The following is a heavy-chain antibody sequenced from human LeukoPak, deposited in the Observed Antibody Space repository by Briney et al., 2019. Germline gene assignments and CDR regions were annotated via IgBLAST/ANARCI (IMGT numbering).Heavy chain of an antibody. CDR3: ARTYYYGSGSPFYLDY. D-gene: IGHD3-10*01. Sequence: ASVKVSCKASGYTFTCHYMHWVRQAPGQGLEWMGIINPSGGSTSYAQKFQGRVTMTRDTSTSTVYMELSGLRSEDTAVYYCARTYYYGSGSPFYLDYWGQGTLVTVSS. J-gene: IGHJ4*02. CDR1: GYTFTCHY. V-gene: IGHV1-46*01. CDR2: INPSGGST.